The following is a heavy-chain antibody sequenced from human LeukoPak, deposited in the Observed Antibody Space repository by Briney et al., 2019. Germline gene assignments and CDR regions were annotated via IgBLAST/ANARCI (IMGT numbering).Heavy chain of an antibody. V-gene: IGHV4-39*07. CDR2: IYYSGST. CDR1: GGSISSSSYY. J-gene: IGHJ5*02. D-gene: IGHD1-1*01. CDR3: ARSYKPYWFDP. Sequence: SETLSLTCTVSGGSISSSSYYWGWIRQPPGKGLEWIGSIYYSGSTYYNPSLKSRVTISVDTSKNQFSLKLSSVTAADTAVYYCARSYKPYWFDPWGQGTLVTVSS.